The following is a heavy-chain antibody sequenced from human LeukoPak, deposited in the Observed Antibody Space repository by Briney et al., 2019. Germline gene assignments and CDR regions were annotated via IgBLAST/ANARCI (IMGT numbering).Heavy chain of an antibody. J-gene: IGHJ6*02. CDR2: ISGSGGST. D-gene: IGHD1-26*01. Sequence: PGGSLRLSCAASGFTFSSYAMSWVRQAPGKGLEWVSAISGSGGSTYYADSVKGRFTISRDNSKNTLYLQMNSLRAEDTAVYYCAKGLEKGGATFHPDFYYGMDVWGQGTTVTVSS. CDR3: AKGLEKGGATFHPDFYYGMDV. CDR1: GFTFSSYA. V-gene: IGHV3-23*01.